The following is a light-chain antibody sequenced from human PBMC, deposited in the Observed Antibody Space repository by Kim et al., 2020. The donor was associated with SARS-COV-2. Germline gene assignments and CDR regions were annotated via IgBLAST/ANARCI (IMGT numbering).Light chain of an antibody. J-gene: IGLJ2*01. CDR3: QAWDSGTVV. Sequence: SYELTQPPSVSVSPGQTVTLTCSGDKLGEKYSCWYQQRSGQSPILLIYQDFKRPSGIPERFSGSNFGNTATLTISGTQTVDEADYCCQAWDSGTVVFGGGTQLTVL. V-gene: IGLV3-1*01. CDR2: QDF. CDR1: KLGEKY.